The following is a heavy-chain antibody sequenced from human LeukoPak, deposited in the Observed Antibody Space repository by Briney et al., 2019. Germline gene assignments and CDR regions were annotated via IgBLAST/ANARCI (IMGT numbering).Heavy chain of an antibody. Sequence: GASVKVSCKASGYTFTRYGISWVRQAPGQGLEWMGWISANNGDTNSAQKFQGRVTTTTDTSTSTAYMELRSLRSDDTAVYYCARDFFHGHCAGLSCFLLDYWGQGSLVTVSS. CDR2: ISANNGDT. J-gene: IGHJ4*02. D-gene: IGHD2-15*01. CDR1: GYTFTRYG. CDR3: ARDFFHGHCAGLSCFLLDY. V-gene: IGHV1-18*01.